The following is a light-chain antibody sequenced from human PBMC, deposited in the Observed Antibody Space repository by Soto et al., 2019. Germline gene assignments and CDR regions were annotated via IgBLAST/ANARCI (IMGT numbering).Light chain of an antibody. V-gene: IGKV3-15*01. CDR2: GAF. CDR1: LTFDSD. J-gene: IGKJ4*01. CDR3: HRYSTWPLT. Sequence: EKVRTQSPATLYVSPGETVSLSCRASLTFDSDLAWYQQKPGQAPSLLIYGAFIRTTDVPARFSGSGYGTDCTLTISSLQPEDFEVYYCHRYSTWPLTFGGGTKVEI.